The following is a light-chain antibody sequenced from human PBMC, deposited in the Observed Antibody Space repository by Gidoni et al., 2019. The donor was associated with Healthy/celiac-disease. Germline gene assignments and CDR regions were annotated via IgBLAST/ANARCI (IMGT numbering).Light chain of an antibody. Sequence: LYSSNNKNYLAWYQQKPEQPPKLLIYWASTRESGVPDRFSGSGSGTDFTLTISSLQAEDVAVYYCQQYYSTPPTFGGGTKVEIK. CDR2: WAS. CDR3: QQYYSTPPT. V-gene: IGKV4-1*01. J-gene: IGKJ4*01. CDR1: LYSSNNKNY.